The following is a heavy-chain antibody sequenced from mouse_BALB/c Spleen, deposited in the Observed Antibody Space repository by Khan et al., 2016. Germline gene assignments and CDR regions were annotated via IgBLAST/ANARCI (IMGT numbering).Heavy chain of an antibody. CDR1: GYTFTSYW. D-gene: IGHD2-3*01. V-gene: IGHV1-87*01. CDR3: ARSRDGYYGAMDY. J-gene: IGHJ4*01. CDR2: IYPGDGDT. Sequence: QVQLQQSGAELARPGASVKLSCKASGYTFTSYWMQWVKQRPGQGLEWIGAIYPGDGDTRYTQKFKGKATLTADKSSSTAYMQLSSLASEDSAVYYCARSRDGYYGAMDYRGQGTSVTVSS.